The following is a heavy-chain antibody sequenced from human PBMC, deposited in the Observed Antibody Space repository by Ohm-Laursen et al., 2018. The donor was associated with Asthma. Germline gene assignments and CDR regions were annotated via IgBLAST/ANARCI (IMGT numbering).Heavy chain of an antibody. CDR3: AREGSSGYFFDY. CDR2: ISYDGSNK. V-gene: IGHV3-30*03. D-gene: IGHD6-19*01. CDR1: GFTFSSYG. J-gene: IGHJ4*02. Sequence: RSLRLSCAAFGFTFSSYGMHWVRQAPGKGLEWVAVISYDGSNKYYADSVKGRFTISRDNSKNTLYLQMNSLRAEDTAVYYCAREGSSGYFFDYWGQGTLVTVSS.